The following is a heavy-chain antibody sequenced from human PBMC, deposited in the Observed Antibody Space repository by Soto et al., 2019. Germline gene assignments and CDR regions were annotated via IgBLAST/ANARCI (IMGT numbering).Heavy chain of an antibody. V-gene: IGHV4-59*01. CDR1: GGSISSYY. CDR2: IYYSGST. Sequence: QVQLQESGPGLVKPSETLSLTCTVSGGSISSYYWSWIRQPPGKGLEWIGYIYYSGSTNYNPSLKSRVTISVDTSKNRFSLKLSSVTAADTAVYYCARNRIAVAGNFDYWGQGTLVTVSS. J-gene: IGHJ4*02. CDR3: ARNRIAVAGNFDY. D-gene: IGHD6-19*01.